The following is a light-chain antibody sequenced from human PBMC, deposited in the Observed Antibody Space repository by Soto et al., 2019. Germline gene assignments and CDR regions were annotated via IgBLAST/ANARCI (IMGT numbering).Light chain of an antibody. V-gene: IGKV1-5*03. J-gene: IGKJ4*01. CDR2: GAS. Sequence: DIQMTQSPSTLSASVGDRVIITCRASQSISSWLAWYQQKPGKAPKLLIYGASSLDSGVTSRFSGSRSGTEFTLTISSLQPDDFATYYCQHYDGYSALTFGGGTKVEIK. CDR1: QSISSW. CDR3: QHYDGYSALT.